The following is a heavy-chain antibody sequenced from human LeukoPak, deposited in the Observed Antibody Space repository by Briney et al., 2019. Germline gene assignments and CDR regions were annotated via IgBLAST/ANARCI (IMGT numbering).Heavy chain of an antibody. D-gene: IGHD5-18*01. V-gene: IGHV4-30-2*01. CDR3: ARAHSGYSYGFDY. Sequence: PSQTLSLTCAVSGGSISSGGYSWSWIRQPPGKVLEWIGYIYHSGSTYYNPSLKSRVTISVDRSKNQFSLKLSSVTAADTAVYYCARAHSGYSYGFDYWGQGTLVTVSS. CDR2: IYHSGST. J-gene: IGHJ4*02. CDR1: GGSISSGGYS.